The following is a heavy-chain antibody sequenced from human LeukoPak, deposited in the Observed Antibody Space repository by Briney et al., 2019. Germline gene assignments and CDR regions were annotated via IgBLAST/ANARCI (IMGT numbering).Heavy chain of an antibody. J-gene: IGHJ4*02. Sequence: GGSLRLSCAASGFTSSSYGMHWVRQAPGKGLEWVAFIRYDGSNKYYADSVKGRFTISRDNSKNTLYLQMNSLRAEDTAIYYCANGPHYQILTGFYKVRSHLDYWGQGTLVTVSS. CDR2: IRYDGSNK. CDR3: ANGPHYQILTGFYKVRSHLDY. CDR1: GFTSSSYG. D-gene: IGHD3-9*01. V-gene: IGHV3-30*02.